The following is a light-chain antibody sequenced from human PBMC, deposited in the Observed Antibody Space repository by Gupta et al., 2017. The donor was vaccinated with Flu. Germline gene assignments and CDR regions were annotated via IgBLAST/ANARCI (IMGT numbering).Light chain of an antibody. J-gene: IGKJ1*01. CDR1: QGINNY. CDR3: QNENSPPMA. CDR2: AAS. V-gene: IGKV1-27*01. Sequence: IRITQAPSSLSASVGDRVTITCRASQGINNYLAWLQQKPGELPKLLIYAASTVQSRVPSRFSGSGXGTXFTITIXSRQHEDVAYYYRQNENSPPMAFGXGTKVEIK.